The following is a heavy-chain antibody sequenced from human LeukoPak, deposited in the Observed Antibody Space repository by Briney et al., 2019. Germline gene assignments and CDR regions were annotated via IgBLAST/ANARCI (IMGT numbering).Heavy chain of an antibody. CDR1: GFIFSNYW. CDR3: GKNRMASYSSSPDY. Sequence: GGSLRLSCAASGFIFSNYWMHWVRQVPGKGLVWVSRISTDGSTTTYADSVKGRFTISRDNAENTLYLQMNSLRAEDTAVYYCGKNRMASYSSSPDYWGQGPLVPSPQ. CDR2: ISTDGSTT. D-gene: IGHD6-13*01. J-gene: IGHJ4*02. V-gene: IGHV3-74*01.